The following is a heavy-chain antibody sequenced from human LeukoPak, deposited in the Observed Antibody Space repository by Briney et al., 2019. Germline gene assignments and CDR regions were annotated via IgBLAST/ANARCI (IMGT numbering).Heavy chain of an antibody. D-gene: IGHD3-10*01. J-gene: IGHJ4*02. CDR2: IKQDGSER. CDR3: ARAGSHWHYVY. CDR1: GFPFSGFS. V-gene: IGHV3-7*01. Sequence: HSGGSLRLSCAASGFPFSGFSMSWVRQSPTKGLEWVANIKQDGSERYYVDSVKGRFTISRDNAKNSLSLQMNNLRVEDTAVYYCARAGSHWHYVYWGQGTVVTVSS.